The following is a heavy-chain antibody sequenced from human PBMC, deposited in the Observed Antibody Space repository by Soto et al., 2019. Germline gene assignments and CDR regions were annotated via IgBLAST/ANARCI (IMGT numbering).Heavy chain of an antibody. J-gene: IGHJ5*02. V-gene: IGHV4-31*03. Sequence: SKTLSVTCTVSGGSINSRGYYWTWIRQHPGKGLEWIGNIYYSGSIHFNPSLKSRLTMLVDTSENQFSLKLTSVTAADTAVYYCARQSESTGYFYGWFDPWGQGTLVTVSS. CDR3: ARQSESTGYFYGWFDP. CDR1: GGSINSRGYY. CDR2: IYYSGSI. D-gene: IGHD3-9*01.